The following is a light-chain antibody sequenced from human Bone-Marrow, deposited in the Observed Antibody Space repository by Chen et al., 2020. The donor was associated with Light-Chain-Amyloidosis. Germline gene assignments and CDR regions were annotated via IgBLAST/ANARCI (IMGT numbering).Light chain of an antibody. J-gene: IGKJ4*01. Sequence: EILLTQSPATPSLSPGERATLSCRASQNIDNYLAWYQQKPGQAPRLLIVDASIRATGIPDRFSGSGSGTDFTLTISSLEPEDFAVYYCQQRSRWPLTFGGGTKVEIK. CDR2: DAS. CDR1: QNIDNY. CDR3: QQRSRWPLT. V-gene: IGKV3-11*01.